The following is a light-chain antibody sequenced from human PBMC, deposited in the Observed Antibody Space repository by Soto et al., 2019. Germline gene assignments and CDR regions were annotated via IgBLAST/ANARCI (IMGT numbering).Light chain of an antibody. CDR1: QTVGSRY. Sequence: ENVLTQSPDTLSLSPGDRVTLSCSASQTVGSRYLAWYQHKPGQAPRLLIYGASSRATGIPDRFSGSGSGTEFTLTIGRLELEDFAVYYCQQYGSSPSFGGGTKVEIK. CDR3: QQYGSSPS. V-gene: IGKV3-20*01. CDR2: GAS. J-gene: IGKJ4*01.